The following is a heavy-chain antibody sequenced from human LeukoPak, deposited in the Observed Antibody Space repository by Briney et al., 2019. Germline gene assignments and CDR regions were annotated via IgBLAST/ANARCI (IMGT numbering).Heavy chain of an antibody. D-gene: IGHD6-13*01. V-gene: IGHV3-23*01. CDR3: ATSIAAAGTLDY. CDR1: GFTFSSYA. Sequence: GRSLRLSCAASGFTFSSYAMSWVRQAPGKGLEWVSAISGSGGSTYYADSVKGRFTISRDNSKNTLYLQMNSLRAEDTAVYYCATSIAAAGTLDYWGQGTLVTVSS. CDR2: ISGSGGST. J-gene: IGHJ4*02.